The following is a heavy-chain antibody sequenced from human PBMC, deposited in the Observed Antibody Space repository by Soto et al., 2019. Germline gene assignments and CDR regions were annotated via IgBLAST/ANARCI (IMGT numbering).Heavy chain of an antibody. CDR3: ARDAAARYGMDV. CDR1: GYTFTSYY. Sequence: ASVKVSCKASGYTFTSYYMHWVRQAPGQGLEWMGIINPSGGSTSYAQKLQGRVTMTRDTSTSTVYMELSSLRSEDTAVYYCARDAAARYGMDVWGQGTTVTVSS. J-gene: IGHJ6*02. CDR2: INPSGGST. D-gene: IGHD6-13*01. V-gene: IGHV1-46*01.